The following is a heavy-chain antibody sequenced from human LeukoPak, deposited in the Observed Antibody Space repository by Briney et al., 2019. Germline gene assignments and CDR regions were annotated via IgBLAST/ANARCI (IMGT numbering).Heavy chain of an antibody. CDR2: INPNSGGT. CDR1: GYTFTGYY. CDR3: ARIEDCSSTSGYDDY. Sequence: ASVKVSCKASGYTFTGYYMHWVRQAPGQGLEWMGWINPNSGGTNYAQKFQGRVTMTRDTSISTAYMELSRLRSDDTAVYYCARIEDCSSTSGYDDYWGQGTLVTVSS. D-gene: IGHD2-2*01. J-gene: IGHJ4*02. V-gene: IGHV1-2*02.